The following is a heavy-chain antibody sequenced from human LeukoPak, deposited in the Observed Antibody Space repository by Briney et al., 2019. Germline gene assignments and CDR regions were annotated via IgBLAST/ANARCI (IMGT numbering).Heavy chain of an antibody. Sequence: ASVKVSCKASGYTFTAYYIHWVRQAPGQGLEWMGWLNPNSGGTYFAQKFQDRVTVTRDTSINTAYMELTRLTSVDTAVYYCARGGDIVVATPRGFDFWGQGSLVTVSS. CDR2: LNPNSGGT. J-gene: IGHJ5*01. V-gene: IGHV1-2*02. CDR3: ARGGDIVVATPRGFDF. D-gene: IGHD2-2*01. CDR1: GYTFTAYY.